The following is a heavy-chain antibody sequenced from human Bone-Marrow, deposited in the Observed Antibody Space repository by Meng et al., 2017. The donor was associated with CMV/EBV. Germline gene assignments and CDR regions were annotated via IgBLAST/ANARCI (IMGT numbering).Heavy chain of an antibody. V-gene: IGHV3-9*01. CDR1: GFTFDDYA. Sequence: SLKISCAASGFTFDDYAMHWVRQGPGKGLEWVSGISWNSGTMVYADSVRGRFTISRENAKNSLYLQMNSLRAGDTAVYYCARGYYDSSGYYGLDAFDIWGQGTMVTVSS. J-gene: IGHJ3*02. CDR3: ARGYYDSSGYYGLDAFDI. CDR2: ISWNSGTM. D-gene: IGHD3-22*01.